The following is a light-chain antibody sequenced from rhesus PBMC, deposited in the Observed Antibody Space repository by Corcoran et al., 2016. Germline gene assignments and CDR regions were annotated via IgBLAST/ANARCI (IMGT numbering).Light chain of an antibody. V-gene: IGKV1-33*02. CDR3: RQHNSNPLT. Sequence: DIQMTQSPSSLSASVGDRVTITCQASQGISNWLAWYQQKPRKAPKLLFYAASSLQSGVPSRFSGNGSGTEFTLTISSLQPEDFATYYCRQHNSNPLTFGGGTKVELK. J-gene: IGKJ4*01. CDR1: QGISNW. CDR2: AAS.